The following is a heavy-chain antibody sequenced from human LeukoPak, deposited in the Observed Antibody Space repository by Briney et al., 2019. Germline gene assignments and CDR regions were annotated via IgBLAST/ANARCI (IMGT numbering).Heavy chain of an antibody. V-gene: IGHV4-59*01. D-gene: IGHD6-19*01. CDR2: IYYSGST. Sequence: PSETLSLTCTVSGGSISSYYWSWIRQPPGKGLEWIGYIYYSGSTNYNPSLKSRVTISVDTSKNQFSLKLSSVTAADTAVYYCARDPGARSGWYIGNYYYGMDVWGQGTTVTVSS. J-gene: IGHJ6*02. CDR1: GGSISSYY. CDR3: ARDPGARSGWYIGNYYYGMDV.